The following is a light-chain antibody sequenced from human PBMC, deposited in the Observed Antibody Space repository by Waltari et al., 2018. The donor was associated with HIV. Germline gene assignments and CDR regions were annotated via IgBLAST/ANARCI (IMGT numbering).Light chain of an antibody. J-gene: IGKJ2*01. CDR1: QSVLYSSNNKKY. CDR2: WAF. Sequence: DLVMTQSPDSLAVSLGEWAAIHCMFNQSVLYSSNNKKYLAWYQQKPGQPPKLLIYWAFIREYGVPDRFSGSGSGTDFTLTISSLQAEDVAVYYCQQYYSTPYTFGQGTKLEIK. V-gene: IGKV4-1*01. CDR3: QQYYSTPYT.